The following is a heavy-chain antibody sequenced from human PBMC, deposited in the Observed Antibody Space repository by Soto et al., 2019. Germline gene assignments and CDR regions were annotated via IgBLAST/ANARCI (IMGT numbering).Heavy chain of an antibody. V-gene: IGHV3-74*01. J-gene: IGHJ6*02. CDR1: DFPFMDSW. D-gene: IGHD4-17*01. CDR3: ARGLRNYYGVDV. CDR2: IKFDGSIT. Sequence: EVQLVESGGGLVQPGGSRRPSVLASDFPFMDSWMHWVRQAQGKGLVWVSRIKFDGSITSHADSVKGRFTISRDNARNTVHLQMNSLRAEDTGVYYCARGLRNYYGVDVWGQGTTVTVSS.